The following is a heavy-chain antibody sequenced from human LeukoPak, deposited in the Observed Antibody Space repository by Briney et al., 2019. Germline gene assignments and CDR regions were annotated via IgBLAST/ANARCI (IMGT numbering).Heavy chain of an antibody. V-gene: IGHV3-74*01. J-gene: IGHJ4*02. D-gene: IGHD6-13*01. CDR3: AKDRDSSSWEVFDY. CDR2: INGDGRNI. Sequence: GGSLRLSCVASGFTFSSYWMHWVRQDPRKGLVWVSRINGDGRNINYADSVRGRFTISRDNAKNTLYLQMNTLRVEDTAVYYCAKDRDSSSWEVFDYWGQGTLVTVSS. CDR1: GFTFSSYW.